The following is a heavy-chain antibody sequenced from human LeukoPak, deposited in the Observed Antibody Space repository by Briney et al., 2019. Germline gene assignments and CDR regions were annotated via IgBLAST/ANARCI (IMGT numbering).Heavy chain of an antibody. D-gene: IGHD6-19*01. J-gene: IGHJ4*02. CDR1: GGSISSYY. Sequence: SETLSFTCTVSGGSISSYYWSWIRQPPGKGLEWIGYICYSGSTNYNPSLKSRVTISVDTSKNQFSLKLSSVTAADTAVYYCARSSRIAVAGTRYYFDYWGQGTLVTVSS. CDR2: ICYSGST. V-gene: IGHV4-59*08. CDR3: ARSSRIAVAGTRYYFDY.